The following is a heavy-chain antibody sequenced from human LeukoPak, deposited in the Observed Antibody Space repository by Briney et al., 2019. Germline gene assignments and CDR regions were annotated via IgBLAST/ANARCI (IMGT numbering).Heavy chain of an antibody. J-gene: IGHJ4*02. CDR1: GFTVSSNY. D-gene: IGHD6-19*01. CDR2: IYSGGST. Sequence: PGGSLRLSCAASGFTVSSNYMSWVRQAPGKGLEWVSVIYSGGSTYYADSVKGRFTISRDNSKNTLYLQMNSLRAEDTAVYYCARAGVEIAVAGLFDYWGQGTLVTVSS. V-gene: IGHV3-53*01. CDR3: ARAGVEIAVAGLFDY.